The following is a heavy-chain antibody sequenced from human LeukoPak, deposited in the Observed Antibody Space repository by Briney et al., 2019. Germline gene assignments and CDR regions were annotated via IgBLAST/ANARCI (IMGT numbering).Heavy chain of an antibody. V-gene: IGHV4-59*02. CDR2: VYYSGST. J-gene: IGHJ5*02. CDR1: GGSVSSYY. Sequence: SETLSLTCAVSGGSVSSYYWSWMRQPPGKGLEWIGYVYYSGSTNYNPALKSRVTISLDTSENQFSLKLSSVTAADTAVYYCARDSRSLYNFWSGYYNSWFDPWGQGTLVTVSS. CDR3: ARDSRSLYNFWSGYYNSWFDP. D-gene: IGHD3-3*01.